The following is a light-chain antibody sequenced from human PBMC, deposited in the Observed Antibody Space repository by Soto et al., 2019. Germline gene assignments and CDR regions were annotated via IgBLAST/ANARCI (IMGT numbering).Light chain of an antibody. CDR3: AAWDDSLNGFYV. V-gene: IGLV1-44*01. J-gene: IGLJ1*01. Sequence: QSVLTQPPSASGTPGQRVTIXCSGSSSNIGSNTVNWYQQLPGTAPKLLIYSNNQRPSGVPDRFSGSKSGTSASLAISGLQSEDEADYYCAAWDDSLNGFYVFGTGTKLTVL. CDR1: SSNIGSNT. CDR2: SNN.